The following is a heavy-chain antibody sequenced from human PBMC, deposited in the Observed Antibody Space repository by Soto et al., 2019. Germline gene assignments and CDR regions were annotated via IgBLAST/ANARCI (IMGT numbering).Heavy chain of an antibody. J-gene: IGHJ4*02. D-gene: IGHD6-19*01. Sequence: PGGSLRLSCEASGFTFSSYAMHWVRQAPGKGLEWVSGISGSGDSTYYADSVKGRFTVSRDNSKNTLYLQMNSLRAEDTAVFYCAKERSSGWSFDYWGQGTLVTVSS. CDR3: AKERSSGWSFDY. CDR2: ISGSGDST. V-gene: IGHV3-23*01. CDR1: GFTFSSYA.